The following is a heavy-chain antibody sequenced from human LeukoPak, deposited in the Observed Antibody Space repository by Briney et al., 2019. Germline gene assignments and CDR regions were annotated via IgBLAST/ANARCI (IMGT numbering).Heavy chain of an antibody. J-gene: IGHJ4*02. V-gene: IGHV1-69*13. CDR1: GGTFSSYA. CDR2: IIPIFGTA. Sequence: ASVKVSCKASGGTFSSYAISWVRQALGQGLEWMGGIIPIFGTANYAQKFQGRVTITADESTSTAYMELSSLRSEDTAVYYCARSPYYYDSSGYLYFDYWGQGTLVTVSS. CDR3: ARSPYYYDSSGYLYFDY. D-gene: IGHD3-22*01.